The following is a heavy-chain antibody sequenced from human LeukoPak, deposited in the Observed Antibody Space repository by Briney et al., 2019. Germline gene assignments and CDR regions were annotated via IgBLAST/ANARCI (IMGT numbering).Heavy chain of an antibody. V-gene: IGHV3-30-3*01. CDR1: GFTFSSYA. D-gene: IGHD3-22*01. J-gene: IGHJ4*02. CDR3: AAPRRPYYYDSSGYYLGY. CDR2: ISYDGSNK. Sequence: GGSLRLSCAASGFTFSSYAMHWVRQAPGKGLEWVAVISYDGSNKYYADSVKGRFTISRDNSKNTLYLQMNSLRAEDTAVYYCAAPRRPYYYDSSGYYLGYWGQGTLVTVSS.